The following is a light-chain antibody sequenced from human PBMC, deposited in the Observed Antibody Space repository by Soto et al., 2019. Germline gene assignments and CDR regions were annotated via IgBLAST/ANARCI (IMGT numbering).Light chain of an antibody. CDR3: CSYAGSPYV. CDR2: DVS. CDR1: SSDVGGYNY. J-gene: IGLJ1*01. V-gene: IGLV2-11*01. Sequence: QSVLTQPRSVSGSPGQSVAISCTGTSSDVGGYNYVSWYQQHPGKAPKLMIYDVSKRPSGVPDRFSGSKSGNTASLTISGLQAEDEADYCCSYAGSPYVFGTGTKSPS.